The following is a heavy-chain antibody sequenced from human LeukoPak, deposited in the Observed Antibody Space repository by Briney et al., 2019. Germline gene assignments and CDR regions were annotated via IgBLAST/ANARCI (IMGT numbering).Heavy chain of an antibody. Sequence: ASVKVSCKASGYTFTSYDINWVRQATGQGLEWMGWMNPNSGNTGYAQKFQGRVTMTRNTSISTAYMELSSLRSEDTAVYYCARGRYDILTGYWLFDYWGQGTLVTVSS. CDR3: ARGRYDILTGYWLFDY. CDR1: GYTFTSYD. V-gene: IGHV1-8*01. D-gene: IGHD3-9*01. J-gene: IGHJ4*02. CDR2: MNPNSGNT.